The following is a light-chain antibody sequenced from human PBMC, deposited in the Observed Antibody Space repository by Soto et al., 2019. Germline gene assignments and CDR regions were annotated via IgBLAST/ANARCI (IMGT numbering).Light chain of an antibody. V-gene: IGKV1-39*01. CDR3: QQGYSTRWT. CDR2: AAS. CDR1: QTTSHY. J-gene: IGKJ1*01. Sequence: DIQMTQSPSSLSASVGDRVTITCRASQTTSHYLNWYQEKPGKAPKLLIYAASSLQSGVPSRFSGSGSGTDFTLTISSLQPEDFATYYCQQGYSTRWTFGQGTKVEIK.